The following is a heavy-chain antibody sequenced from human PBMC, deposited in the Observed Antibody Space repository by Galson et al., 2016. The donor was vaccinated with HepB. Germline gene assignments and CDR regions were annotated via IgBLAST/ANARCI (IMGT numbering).Heavy chain of an antibody. CDR3: VQGSTAPAV. J-gene: IGHJ6*04. Sequence: SLRLSCAASGFTFNNYGMTWVRQAPGKGLEVVSSISRSGDSRDYADFVKGRFTISRDNFKNTLSLQMNSLRAEDTAVYYCVQGSTAPAVWGKGTTVTVSS. CDR2: ISRSGDSR. V-gene: IGHV3-23*01. CDR1: GFTFNNYG. D-gene: IGHD1-26*01.